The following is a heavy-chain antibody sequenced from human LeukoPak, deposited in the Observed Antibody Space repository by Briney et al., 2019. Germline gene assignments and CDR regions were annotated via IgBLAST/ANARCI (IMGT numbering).Heavy chain of an antibody. CDR3: ARGFWKYDFWSGYGNQDAFDI. V-gene: IGHV1-2*02. Sequence: GASVKVSCKASGYTFTGYYMHWVRQAPGQGLGWMGWINPNSGGTNYAQKFQGRVTMTRDTSISTAYMELSRLRSDDTAVYYCARGFWKYDFWSGYGNQDAFDIWGQGTMVTVSS. D-gene: IGHD3-3*01. J-gene: IGHJ3*02. CDR1: GYTFTGYY. CDR2: INPNSGGT.